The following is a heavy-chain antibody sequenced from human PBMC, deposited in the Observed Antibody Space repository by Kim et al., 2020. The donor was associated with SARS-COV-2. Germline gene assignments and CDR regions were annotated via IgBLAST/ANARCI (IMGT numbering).Heavy chain of an antibody. J-gene: IGHJ6*02. CDR3: ARDWELRYYYDGMDV. V-gene: IGHV4-59*12. Sequence: PSLKSRVTISAATAKTQFSLNLSSVTAADTAVYYCARDWELRYYYDGMDVWGQGTTVTVSS. D-gene: IGHD1-7*01.